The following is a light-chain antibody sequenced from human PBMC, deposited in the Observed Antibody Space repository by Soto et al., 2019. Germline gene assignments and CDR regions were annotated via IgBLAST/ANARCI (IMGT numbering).Light chain of an antibody. Sequence: EIGMTQSPPTLPVSPGARATLSCRASQSISNNLAWYQQKPGQAPSLLIYGASTRAAGIPARFSGSGSGTEFTLTISSLQSEDSAVYYCQQYNNWPPRTFAQGTKLEIK. J-gene: IGKJ2*01. CDR2: GAS. V-gene: IGKV3-15*01. CDR1: QSISNN. CDR3: QQYNNWPPRT.